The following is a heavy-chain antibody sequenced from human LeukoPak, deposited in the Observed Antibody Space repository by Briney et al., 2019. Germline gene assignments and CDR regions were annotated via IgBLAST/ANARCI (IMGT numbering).Heavy chain of an antibody. J-gene: IGHJ4*02. D-gene: IGHD3-3*01. Sequence: PGGSLRLSCAASGFTFSSYWMSWVRQAPGKGLEWVANIKQDGSEKYYVDSVKGRFTISRDNAKNSLYLQMNSLRAEDTAVYYCARYYDFWSGYYPFDYWGQGTLVTVSS. CDR3: ARYYDFWSGYYPFDY. CDR2: IKQDGSEK. CDR1: GFTFSSYW. V-gene: IGHV3-7*01.